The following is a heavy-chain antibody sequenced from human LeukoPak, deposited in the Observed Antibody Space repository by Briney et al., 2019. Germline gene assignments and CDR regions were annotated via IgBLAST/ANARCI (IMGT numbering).Heavy chain of an antibody. D-gene: IGHD5-24*01. CDR3: ARRIEMVTRDDAFDI. V-gene: IGHV5-51*01. J-gene: IGHJ3*02. Sequence: GEALKISCKGSGYSFTSYWIGWVRQMPGKGLEWMGSIYPGDSDTRYSPSFQGQVTISADKSISTAYLQWSRLKASDTAMYYCARRIEMVTRDDAFDIWGQGTMVTVSS. CDR2: IYPGDSDT. CDR1: GYSFTSYW.